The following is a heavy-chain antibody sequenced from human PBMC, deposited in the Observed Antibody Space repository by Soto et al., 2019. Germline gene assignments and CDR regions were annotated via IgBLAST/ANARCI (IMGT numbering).Heavy chain of an antibody. V-gene: IGHV3-23*01. CDR3: AKGSGNSVYNFDN. J-gene: IGHJ4*02. Sequence: EVQLLESGGGLVQPGGSLRLSCAASAFTFSSYAMSWVRQAPGKGLEWVSAISASGGSTYYAASVKGRFTISRDSSENTLYLQMSSLRADDTAVYYCAKGSGNSVYNFDNWGQGTLVTVSS. D-gene: IGHD1-26*01. CDR2: ISASGGST. CDR1: AFTFSSYA.